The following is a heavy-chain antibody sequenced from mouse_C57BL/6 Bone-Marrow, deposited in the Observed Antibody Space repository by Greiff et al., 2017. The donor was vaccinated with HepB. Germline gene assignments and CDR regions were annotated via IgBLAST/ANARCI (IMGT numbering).Heavy chain of an antibody. Sequence: EVQLQESGGGLVKPGGSLKLSCAASGFTFSDYGMHWVRQAPEKGLEWVAYISSGSSTICYADTVKGRFTISRDNAKNTLFLQMTSLRSEDTAMYYCARFDCPYYAMDYWGQGTSVTVSS. J-gene: IGHJ4*01. D-gene: IGHD2-4*01. CDR1: GFTFSDYG. V-gene: IGHV5-17*01. CDR3: ARFDCPYYAMDY. CDR2: ISSGSSTI.